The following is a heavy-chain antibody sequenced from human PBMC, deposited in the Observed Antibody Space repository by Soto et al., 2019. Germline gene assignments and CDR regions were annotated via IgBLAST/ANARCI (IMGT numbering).Heavy chain of an antibody. CDR3: ARDNESSGYYYPWYNWFDP. V-gene: IGHV1-46*01. D-gene: IGHD3-22*01. Sequence: VASVKVSCKASGYTFTSYYMHWVRQAPGQGLEWMGIINPSGGSTSYAQKFQGRVTMTRDTSTSTVYMELSSLRSEDTAVYYCARDNESSGYYYPWYNWFDPWGQGTLVTVSS. CDR2: INPSGGST. J-gene: IGHJ5*02. CDR1: GYTFTSYY.